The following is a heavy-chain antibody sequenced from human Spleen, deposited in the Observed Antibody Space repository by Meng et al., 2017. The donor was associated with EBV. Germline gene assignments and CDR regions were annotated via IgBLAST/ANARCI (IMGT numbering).Heavy chain of an antibody. CDR3: ARVPYYYDSSGYYNWFDP. Sequence: EVQVVVSXXGLVQPGGSLRLSCAASGFTFRRYWLHWVRQAQGKGLVWVSRINSDGSSTSYADSVKGRFTISRDNAKNTLYLQMNSLRAEDTAVYYCARVPYYYDSSGYYNWFDPWGQGTLVTVST. CDR1: GFTFRRYW. CDR2: INSDGSST. D-gene: IGHD3-22*01. J-gene: IGHJ5*02. V-gene: IGHV3-74*01.